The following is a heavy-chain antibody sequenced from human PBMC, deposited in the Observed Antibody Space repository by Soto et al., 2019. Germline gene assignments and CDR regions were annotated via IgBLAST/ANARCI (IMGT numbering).Heavy chain of an antibody. Sequence: QVQHVQSGAEMKKPGDSVKVSCKASGYSFTGHYMHWVRRAPGQGLEWMGWVNLNTGGTDYAQEFQGRVTMTTATSIRTVYFEVTRLKFDDTAIYYCARDPSSFLGRVYGMDVWGQGTAVTVSS. V-gene: IGHV1-2*02. CDR1: GYSFTGHY. CDR3: ARDPSSFLGRVYGMDV. CDR2: VNLNTGGT. J-gene: IGHJ6*02.